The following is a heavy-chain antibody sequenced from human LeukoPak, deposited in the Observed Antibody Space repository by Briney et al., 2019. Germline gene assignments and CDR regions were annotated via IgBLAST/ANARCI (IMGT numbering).Heavy chain of an antibody. V-gene: IGHV4-34*01. D-gene: IGHD3-22*01. CDR3: ARDRMTNYYDSSGYFGDYFDY. CDR2: INHSGST. Sequence: SETLSLTCAVYGGSFSGYYWSWIRQPPGKGLEWIGEINHSGSTNYNPSLKSRVTISVDTSKNQFSLKLSSETAADTAVYYCARDRMTNYYDSSGYFGDYFDYWGQGTLVTVSS. CDR1: GGSFSGYY. J-gene: IGHJ4*02.